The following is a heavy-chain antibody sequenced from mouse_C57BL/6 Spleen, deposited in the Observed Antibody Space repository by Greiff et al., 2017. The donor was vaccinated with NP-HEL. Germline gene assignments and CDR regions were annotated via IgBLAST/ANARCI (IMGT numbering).Heavy chain of an antibody. J-gene: IGHJ4*01. Sequence: QVQLQQPGAELVRPGSSVKLSCKASGYTFTSYWMDWVKQRPGQGLEWIGNIYPSDSETHYNQKFKDKATLTVDKSSSTAYMQLSSLTSEDSAVYYCARSESNLDYAMDYWGQGTSVTVSS. V-gene: IGHV1-61*01. CDR3: ARSESNLDYAMDY. CDR2: IYPSDSET. CDR1: GYTFTSYW. D-gene: IGHD2-5*01.